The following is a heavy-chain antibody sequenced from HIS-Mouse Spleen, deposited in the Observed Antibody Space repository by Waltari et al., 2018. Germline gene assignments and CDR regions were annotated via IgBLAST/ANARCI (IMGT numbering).Heavy chain of an antibody. D-gene: IGHD6-13*01. Sequence: QLQLQESGPGLVKPSETLSLTCTVSGGSISSSSYYWGWVRQPPGKGVEWIGSIYYSGGTSYNPSLKSRFTISVDTSKNQFSLKLSSVTAADTAVYYCAREIPYSSSWYDWYFDLWGRGTLVTVSS. V-gene: IGHV4-39*07. CDR3: AREIPYSSSWYDWYFDL. CDR2: IYYSGGT. J-gene: IGHJ2*01. CDR1: GGSISSSSYY.